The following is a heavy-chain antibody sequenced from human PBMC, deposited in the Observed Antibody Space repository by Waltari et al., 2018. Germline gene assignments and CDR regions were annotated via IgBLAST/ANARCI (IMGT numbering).Heavy chain of an antibody. D-gene: IGHD1-26*01. J-gene: IGHJ6*02. Sequence: EVQLVQSGAEVKKPGESLKISCKGSGYSFTSYWIGWVRQMPGKGLEWMGIIYPRDSDTRYSPSFQGQVTISADKSISTAYLQWSSLKASDTAMYYCARPAGAHHYYYGMDVWGQGTTVTVSS. V-gene: IGHV5-51*03. CDR1: GYSFTSYW. CDR2: IYPRDSDT. CDR3: ARPAGAHHYYYGMDV.